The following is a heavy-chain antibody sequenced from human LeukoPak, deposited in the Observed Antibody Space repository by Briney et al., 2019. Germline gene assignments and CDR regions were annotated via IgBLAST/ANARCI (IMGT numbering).Heavy chain of an antibody. J-gene: IGHJ4*02. CDR1: GFTFSSYA. CDR2: ISGSGGST. V-gene: IGHV3-23*01. D-gene: IGHD5-24*01. CDR3: AKGRDGYIQIRSFDY. Sequence: PGGSLRLSCAASGFTFSSYAMSWVRQAPGKGLEWVSAISGSGGSTYYADSVKGRFTISRDNSKNTLYLQMNSLRAEDTAVYYCAKGRDGYIQIRSFDYWGQGTLVTVSS.